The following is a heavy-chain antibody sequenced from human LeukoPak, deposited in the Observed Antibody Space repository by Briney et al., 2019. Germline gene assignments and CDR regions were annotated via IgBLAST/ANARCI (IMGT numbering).Heavy chain of an antibody. J-gene: IGHJ6*04. Sequence: PSETLSLTCTVSGGSISGNYWSWIRQPAGKTLEWIARIYTSGSTNYNPSLKSRVTMSVDTSKNQFSLELRSLTAADTAVYYCARGHIAARFAQDVWGKGTTVTVSS. D-gene: IGHD6-6*01. CDR2: IYTSGST. V-gene: IGHV4-4*07. CDR1: GGSISGNY. CDR3: ARGHIAARFAQDV.